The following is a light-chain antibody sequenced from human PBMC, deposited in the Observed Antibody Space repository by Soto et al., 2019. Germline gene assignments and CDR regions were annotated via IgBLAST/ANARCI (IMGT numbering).Light chain of an antibody. V-gene: IGKV3-15*01. CDR1: QSVSSN. CDR3: QQYNDWPPQLT. CDR2: GAS. J-gene: IGKJ4*01. Sequence: ETVMTQSPATLSVSPGERATLSCRASQSVSSNLAWYQQKLGQAPRLLIYGASTRATDIPARFSGSGSGTEFTLTISSLQPEGFAVYYCQQYNDWPPQLTFGGGTKVEIK.